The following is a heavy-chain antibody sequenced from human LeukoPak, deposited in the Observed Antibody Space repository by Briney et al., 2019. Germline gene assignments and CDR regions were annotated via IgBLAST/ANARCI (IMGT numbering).Heavy chain of an antibody. Sequence: ASVKVSCKASGGTFISYAISWVRQAPGQGLEWMGRIIPILGIANYAQKFQGRVTITADKSTSTAYMELSSLRSEDTAVYYCARDPLYCSGGSCYSDYYYGMDVWGQGTTVTVSS. CDR2: IIPILGIA. CDR1: GGTFISYA. V-gene: IGHV1-69*04. CDR3: ARDPLYCSGGSCYSDYYYGMDV. J-gene: IGHJ6*02. D-gene: IGHD2-15*01.